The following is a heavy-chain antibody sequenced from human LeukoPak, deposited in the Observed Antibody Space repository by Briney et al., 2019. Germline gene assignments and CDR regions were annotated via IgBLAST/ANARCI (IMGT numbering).Heavy chain of an antibody. J-gene: IGHJ6*03. CDR3: ARDFCSGGSCYYYYYYMDV. D-gene: IGHD2-15*01. CDR1: GGSFSGYY. Sequence: SETLSLTCAVYGGSFSGYYWSWIRQPPGKGLEWIGEINHSGSTNYNPSLKSRVTISVDTSKNQFSLKLSSVTAADTAVYYCARDFCSGGSCYYYYYYMDVWGKGTTVTVSS. V-gene: IGHV4-34*01. CDR2: INHSGST.